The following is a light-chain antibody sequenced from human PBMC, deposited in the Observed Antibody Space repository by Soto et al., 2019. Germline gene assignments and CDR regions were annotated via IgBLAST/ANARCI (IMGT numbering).Light chain of an antibody. Sequence: AIQMTQSPSSLSASVGDRVTITCRASQAIRNDLGWYQQKPGKAPKLVIYGASRLQSGVPSRFSGSGSGTDFTLTISSLQPEDFATYYCLQDYNYPNTFGQGTKGDIK. CDR1: QAIRND. CDR2: GAS. J-gene: IGKJ2*01. V-gene: IGKV1-6*01. CDR3: LQDYNYPNT.